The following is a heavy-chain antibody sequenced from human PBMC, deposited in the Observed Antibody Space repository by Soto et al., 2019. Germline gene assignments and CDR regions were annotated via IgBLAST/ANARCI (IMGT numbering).Heavy chain of an antibody. V-gene: IGHV3-30*18. CDR3: AKERWWTVYSNFDWFDP. Sequence: QVQLVESGGGVVQPGRSLRLSCAASGFTFSSYGMHWVRQAPGKGLEWVAVISYDGSNKYYADSVKGRFTISRDNSKNTLYLQMNSLRAEDTAVYYCAKERWWTVYSNFDWFDPWGQGTLVTVSS. D-gene: IGHD4-4*01. CDR1: GFTFSSYG. J-gene: IGHJ5*02. CDR2: ISYDGSNK.